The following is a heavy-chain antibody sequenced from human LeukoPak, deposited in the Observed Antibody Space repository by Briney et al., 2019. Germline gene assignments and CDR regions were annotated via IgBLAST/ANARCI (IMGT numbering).Heavy chain of an antibody. CDR1: GDSVSSNSVA. CDR2: TYYRSKWNT. Sequence: SQTLSLTCAISGDSVSSNSVAWNWIRQSPSRDLEWLGRTYYRSKWNTDYAPSVRRRITINTDTSKNQLSLQLNSVPPKDAAVYYCAREGPGFEYSGQGTLVTVSP. V-gene: IGHV6-1*01. CDR3: AREGPGFEY. J-gene: IGHJ4*02.